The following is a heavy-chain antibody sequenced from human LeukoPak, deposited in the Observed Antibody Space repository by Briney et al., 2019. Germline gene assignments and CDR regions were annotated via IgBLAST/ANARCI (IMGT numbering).Heavy chain of an antibody. J-gene: IGHJ2*01. CDR1: GFTFCSYS. Sequence: GGSLRLSCAASGFTFCSYSMSWVRQAPGKGLEWVSYISGSSSTIYYADSVKGRFTISRDNAKNSLHLQMNSLRAEDTAVYYCARDSEFDLWGRGTLVIVS. CDR3: ARDSEFDL. V-gene: IGHV3-48*04. CDR2: ISGSSSTI.